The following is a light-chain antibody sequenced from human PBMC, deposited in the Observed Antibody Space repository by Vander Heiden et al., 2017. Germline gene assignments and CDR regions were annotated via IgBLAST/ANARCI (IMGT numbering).Light chain of an antibody. CDR3: NSRDSSGNHWV. J-gene: IGLJ3*02. CDR2: GKN. V-gene: IGLV3-19*01. CDR1: SLRSYY. Sequence: SSELTQAPAVSVALGQTVSITCHGDSLRSYYASWYQQKPGQAPVLVIYGKNNRPSGIPDRFSGSSSGNTASLTITGAQAEDEADYYCNSRDSSGNHWVFGGGTKLTVL.